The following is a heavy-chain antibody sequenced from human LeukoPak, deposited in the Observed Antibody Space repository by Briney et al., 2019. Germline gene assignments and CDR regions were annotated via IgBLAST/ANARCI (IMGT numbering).Heavy chain of an antibody. CDR1: AYSFTSDYF. J-gene: IGHJ4*02. D-gene: IGHD4-17*01. Sequence: PSETLSLTCTVSAYSFTSDYFWGWIRQPPGKGLEWIGNVDPSGNTYYNPSLKGRVTISLDTSKKDFSLKLTSVTAADTAIYYGATVRASHYGDWFFDYWGQGTLVTVSP. CDR2: VDPSGNT. CDR3: ATVRASHYGDWFFDY. V-gene: IGHV4-38-2*02.